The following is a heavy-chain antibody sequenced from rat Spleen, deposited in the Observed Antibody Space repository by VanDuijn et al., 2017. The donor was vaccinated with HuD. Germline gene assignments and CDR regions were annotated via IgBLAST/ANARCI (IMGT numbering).Heavy chain of an antibody. Sequence: EVQLVESGGGIVQPGRAMKLSCAASGFTFSNYDMAWVRQAPKKGLEWVAFITSEGTNINYRDSVKGRFTISRDNAKSTLYLQVDSLRSEDTATYYCARGTRNYSSYGGFVYWGQGTLVTVSS. D-gene: IGHD1-2*01. J-gene: IGHJ3*01. V-gene: IGHV5-22*01. CDR3: ARGTRNYSSYGGFVY. CDR1: GFTFSNYD. CDR2: ITSEGTNI.